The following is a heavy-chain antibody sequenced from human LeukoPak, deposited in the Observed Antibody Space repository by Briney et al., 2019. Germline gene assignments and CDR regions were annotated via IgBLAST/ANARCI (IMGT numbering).Heavy chain of an antibody. D-gene: IGHD4-17*01. CDR3: ARVGTTTVRPFDY. J-gene: IGHJ4*02. Sequence: SETLSLTCAVYGGSFSGYYWSWIRQPPGKGLEWIGEINHSGSTNYNPSLKSRVTISVDTCKNQFSLKLSSVTAADTAVYYCARVGTTTVRPFDYWGQGTLVTVSS. V-gene: IGHV4-34*01. CDR1: GGSFSGYY. CDR2: INHSGST.